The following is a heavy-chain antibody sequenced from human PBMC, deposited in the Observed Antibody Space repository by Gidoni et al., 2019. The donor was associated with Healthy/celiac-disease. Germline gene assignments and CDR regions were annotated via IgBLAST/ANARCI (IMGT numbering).Heavy chain of an antibody. V-gene: IGHV1-69*04. Sequence: QVQLVQSGAEVKKPGSSVKVSCKASGGTISSYAISWVRQAPGQGLEWMGRIIPILGIANYAQKFQGRVTITADKSTSTAYMELSSLRSEDTAVYYCAREGYYGSGSYYLFGMDVWGQGTTVTVSS. J-gene: IGHJ6*02. D-gene: IGHD3-10*01. CDR1: GGTISSYA. CDR2: IIPILGIA. CDR3: AREGYYGSGSYYLFGMDV.